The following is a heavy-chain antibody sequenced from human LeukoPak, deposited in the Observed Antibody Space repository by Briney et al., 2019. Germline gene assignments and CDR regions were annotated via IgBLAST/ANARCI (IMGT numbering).Heavy chain of an antibody. Sequence: PSETLSLTCAVYGGSFSGYYWSWIRQPPGKGLEWIGEINHSGSTNYNPSPKSRVTISVDTSKNQLSLKLSSVTAADTAVYYCASRDTAMVTVDYWGQGTLVTVSS. J-gene: IGHJ4*02. CDR1: GGSFSGYY. CDR3: ASRDTAMVTVDY. V-gene: IGHV4-34*01. D-gene: IGHD5-18*01. CDR2: INHSGST.